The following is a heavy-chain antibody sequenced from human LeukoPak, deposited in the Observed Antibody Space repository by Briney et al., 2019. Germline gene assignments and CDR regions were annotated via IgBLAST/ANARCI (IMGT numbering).Heavy chain of an antibody. CDR1: GYTLTELS. CDR2: FDPEDGET. CDR3: ATEAIQLWSKPFDY. V-gene: IGHV1-24*01. Sequence: ASVKVSCKVSGYTLTELSMHWVRQAPGKGLEWMGGFDPEDGETIYAQKFQGRVTMTEDTSTDTAYMELSSLRSEDTAVYYCATEAIQLWSKPFDYWGQGTLVTVSS. D-gene: IGHD5-18*01. J-gene: IGHJ4*02.